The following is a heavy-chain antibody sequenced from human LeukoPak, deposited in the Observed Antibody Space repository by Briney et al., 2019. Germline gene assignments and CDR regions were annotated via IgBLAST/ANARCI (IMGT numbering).Heavy chain of an antibody. J-gene: IGHJ4*02. CDR3: ARSNPTGGGSEYDY. D-gene: IGHD2-15*01. CDR2: IYYSGST. V-gene: IGHV4-59*01. Sequence: SETLSLTCTVSGGSISSYYWSWIRQPPGKGLEWIGYIYYSGSTNYNPSLKSRVTISVDTSKNQFSLKLSSVTAADTAVYYCARSNPTGGGSEYDYWGQGTLVTVSS. CDR1: GGSISSYY.